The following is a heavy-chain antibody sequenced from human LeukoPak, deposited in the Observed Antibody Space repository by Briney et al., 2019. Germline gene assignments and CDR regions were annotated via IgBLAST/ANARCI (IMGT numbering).Heavy chain of an antibody. CDR3: VRGGVSNGDYKGIEF. V-gene: IGHV3-48*02. D-gene: IGHD4-17*01. Sequence: GRSLTLSCAAYGFTFSDYGRHWVRQAPGKGLEWVSHISGSSSTIYYADSVKGRFTISRDNAKNSLYLQMNSLRDEDAAVYYCVRGGVSNGDYKGIEFWGQGALVTVSS. CDR1: GFTFSDYG. J-gene: IGHJ4*02. CDR2: ISGSSSTI.